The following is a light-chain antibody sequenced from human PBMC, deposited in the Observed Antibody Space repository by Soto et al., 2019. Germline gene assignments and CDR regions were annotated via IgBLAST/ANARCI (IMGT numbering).Light chain of an antibody. CDR2: GAS. CDR3: QQYGSSSWT. CDR1: VSFSSN. Sequence: IVMTHSPPTLSVSPGERATLSCRASVSFSSNLACYQQKPSQAPRLLIYGASSRATGIPDRFSGSGAGTEFTLAISRLEPEDFAVYYCQQYGSSSWTFGQGTKVDI. J-gene: IGKJ1*01. V-gene: IGKV3-20*01.